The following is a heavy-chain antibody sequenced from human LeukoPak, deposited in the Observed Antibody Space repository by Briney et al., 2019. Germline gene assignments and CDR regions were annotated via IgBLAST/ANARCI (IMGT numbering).Heavy chain of an antibody. J-gene: IGHJ6*03. Sequence: GGSLRLSCVASGFTFSSYEMNWVRQAPGKGLEWVSYISSSGSTIYYADSVKGRFTISRDNAKNSLYLQMNSLRAEDTAVYYCARDIGQWLGYYYYYMDVWGKGTTVTISS. V-gene: IGHV3-48*03. CDR2: ISSSGSTI. CDR3: ARDIGQWLGYYYYYMDV. CDR1: GFTFSSYE. D-gene: IGHD6-19*01.